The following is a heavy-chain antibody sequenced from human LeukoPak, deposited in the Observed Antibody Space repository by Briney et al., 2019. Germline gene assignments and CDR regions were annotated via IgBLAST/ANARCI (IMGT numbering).Heavy chain of an antibody. CDR1: GFTFSSYA. CDR3: AKDRHYSYDSTLDWFDP. CDR2: ISGRGDST. D-gene: IGHD3-22*01. J-gene: IGHJ5*02. Sequence: GGSLRLSCAASGFTFSSYAMSWVRQAPGKGLEWVPGISGRGDSTYYADSVKGRFTISRDNSKNTLYLQMNSLRAEDAAVYYCAKDRHYSYDSTLDWFDPWGQGTLVTVSS. V-gene: IGHV3-23*01.